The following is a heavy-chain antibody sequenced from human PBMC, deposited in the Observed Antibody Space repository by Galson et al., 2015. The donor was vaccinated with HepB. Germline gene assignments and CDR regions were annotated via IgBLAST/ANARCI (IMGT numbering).Heavy chain of an antibody. V-gene: IGHV6-1*01. CDR2: TYYRSTWKN. CDR1: GDSVSSNGAT. D-gene: IGHD6-19*01. CDR3: ARQYGSVFDS. Sequence: RAISGDSVSSNGATWNWIRQSPSRGLEWLGRTYYRSTWKNDYAVSMKSRLTINSDTSRNQFSLQLNSVTPEDTAVYYCARQYGSVFDSWGQGTLVTVSS. J-gene: IGHJ4*02.